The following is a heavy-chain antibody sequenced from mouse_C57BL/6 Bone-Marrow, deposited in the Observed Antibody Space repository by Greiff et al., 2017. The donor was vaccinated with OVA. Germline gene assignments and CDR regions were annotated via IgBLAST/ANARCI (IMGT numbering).Heavy chain of an antibody. Sequence: QVQLQQSGAELARPGASVKLSCKASGYTFTSYGISWVKQRTGQGLEWIGEIYPRSGNTYYNEKFKGKATLTADKSSSTAYMELRSLTSEDSAVYFCARSRVLRSNYAMDYWGQGTSVTVSS. V-gene: IGHV1-81*01. J-gene: IGHJ4*01. CDR2: IYPRSGNT. D-gene: IGHD1-1*01. CDR3: ARSRVLRSNYAMDY. CDR1: GYTFTSYG.